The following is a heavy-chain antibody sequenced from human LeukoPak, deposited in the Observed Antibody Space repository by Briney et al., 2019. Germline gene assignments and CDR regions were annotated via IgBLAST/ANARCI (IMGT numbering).Heavy chain of an antibody. J-gene: IGHJ4*02. V-gene: IGHV3-21*01. CDR3: ARQKPGYSSSWYDGTPHFDY. Sequence: PGGSLRLSCAASGFTFSSYSMNWVRQAPGKGLEWVSSISSSSSYIYYADSVKGRFTISRDNAKNSLYLQMNSLRAEDTAVYYCARQKPGYSSSWYDGTPHFDYWGQGTLVTVSS. D-gene: IGHD6-13*01. CDR2: ISSSSSYI. CDR1: GFTFSSYS.